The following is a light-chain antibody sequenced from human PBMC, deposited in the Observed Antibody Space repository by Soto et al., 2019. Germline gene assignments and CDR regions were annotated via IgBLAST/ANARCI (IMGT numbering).Light chain of an antibody. Sequence: QSVLTQPPSVSGAPGQTVTISCTGSSSNIGAGYDVHWYQQLPGTAPKLLIYGNSNRPSGVPDRFSGSKSGTSASLAITGLQAEDEADYYCQSYESSLSGSRVFGGGTKLTVL. V-gene: IGLV1-40*01. CDR1: SSNIGAGYD. J-gene: IGLJ2*01. CDR2: GNS. CDR3: QSYESSLSGSRV.